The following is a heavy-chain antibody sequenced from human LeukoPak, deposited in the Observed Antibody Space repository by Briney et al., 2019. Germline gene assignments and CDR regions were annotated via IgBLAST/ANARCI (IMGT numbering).Heavy chain of an antibody. D-gene: IGHD4-11*01. V-gene: IGHV3-66*01. CDR1: GFTVSSNY. J-gene: IGHJ4*02. Sequence: GGSLRLSCAASGFTVSSNYMSWVRQAPGKGLEWVSVIYSGGSTYYADSVKGRFTISRDNAKNSLYLQMNSLRAEDTAVYYCAKDSWNSVTDYWGQGTLVTVSS. CDR3: AKDSWNSVTDY. CDR2: IYSGGST.